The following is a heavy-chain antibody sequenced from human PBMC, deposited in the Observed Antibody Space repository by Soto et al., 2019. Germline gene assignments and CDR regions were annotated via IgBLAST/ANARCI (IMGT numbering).Heavy chain of an antibody. D-gene: IGHD6-19*01. CDR1: GFTFSSSW. V-gene: IGHV3-74*01. CDR2: INSDGSRT. Sequence: EVQLVESGGGLVQPGGSLRLSCAASGFTFSSSWMHWVRQAPGKGLVWVSRINSDGSRTNYADSVKGRFTSSRDNAKNTLYLQMNSLRAEDTALYYCARGPTGWYGYDYWGQGTLVTVSS. J-gene: IGHJ4*02. CDR3: ARGPTGWYGYDY.